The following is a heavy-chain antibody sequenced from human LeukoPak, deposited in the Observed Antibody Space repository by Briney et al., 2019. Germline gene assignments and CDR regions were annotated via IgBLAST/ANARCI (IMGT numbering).Heavy chain of an antibody. Sequence: GGSLRLSCEATGITFSSYDMTWVRQAPGKGLEWISAISDRGKTDYAESVKGRFTISRDNSKNTLYLQLTSLRDEDTAIYYCAKLPTIFGVADSFDIWGKGTLVTVSS. CDR1: GITFSSYD. D-gene: IGHD3-3*01. V-gene: IGHV3-23*01. CDR2: ISDRGKT. CDR3: AKLPTIFGVADSFDI. J-gene: IGHJ3*02.